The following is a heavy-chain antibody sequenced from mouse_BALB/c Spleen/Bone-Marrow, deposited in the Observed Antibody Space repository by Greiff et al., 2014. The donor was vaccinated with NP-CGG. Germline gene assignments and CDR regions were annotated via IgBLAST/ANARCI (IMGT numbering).Heavy chain of an antibody. J-gene: IGHJ2*01. V-gene: IGHV1-80*01. CDR1: GYAFSSFW. D-gene: IGHD2-4*01. Sequence: VQLQQSGAEPVRPGSSVKISCKASGYAFSSFWMNWVKQRPGQGLEWIGQIYPGDGETNYNGKFKGKATLTADKSSSTAYMQLSSLTSEDSAVYFCARDDYGPDYWGQGTTLTVSS. CDR2: IYPGDGET. CDR3: ARDDYGPDY.